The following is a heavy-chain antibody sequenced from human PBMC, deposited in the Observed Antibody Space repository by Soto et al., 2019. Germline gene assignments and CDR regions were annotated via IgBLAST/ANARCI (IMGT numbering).Heavy chain of an antibody. V-gene: IGHV2-5*01. Sequence: SGPTLVNPTQTLTLTCTVSGFSLTTRGMTVGWIRQPPGKAPEWLALGYEYSPSLQDRIAVTKDTSENQAVLTMTNMDPVDTATYYCTLRHDSSRGPIYWGQGILVTVSS. D-gene: IGHD2-2*01. CDR3: TLRHDSSRGPIY. CDR1: GFSLTTRGMT. CDR2: GYE. J-gene: IGHJ1*01.